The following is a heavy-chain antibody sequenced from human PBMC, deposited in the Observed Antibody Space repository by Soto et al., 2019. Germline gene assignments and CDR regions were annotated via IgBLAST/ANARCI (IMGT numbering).Heavy chain of an antibody. CDR1: GYTFTRNH. D-gene: IGHD3-16*02. Sequence: ASVKVSCKASGYTFTRNHMHWVRQAPGQGLEWMGFINVATGNARYSRKFQGRVILTRDTSASTIHMELSGLTTEDTAVYYCARDGNVASLAAIDYWGQGTPVTVSS. CDR3: ARDGNVASLAAIDY. J-gene: IGHJ4*02. CDR2: INVATGNA. V-gene: IGHV1-3*01.